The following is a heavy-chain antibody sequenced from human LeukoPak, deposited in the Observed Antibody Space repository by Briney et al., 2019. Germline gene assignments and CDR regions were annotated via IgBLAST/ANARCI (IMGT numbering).Heavy chain of an antibody. CDR1: GFTFSSHG. CDR2: IWYDGSKK. CDR3: ARDYSGSCFDY. J-gene: IGHJ4*02. V-gene: IGHV3-33*01. Sequence: GGSLRLSCAASGFTFSSHGMHWVRQAPGKGLEWVAVIWYDGSKKYHADSVKGRFTISRDNSKNTLYLQMNSLRDEDTAVYYCARDYSGSCFDYWGQGTLVTVSS. D-gene: IGHD1-26*01.